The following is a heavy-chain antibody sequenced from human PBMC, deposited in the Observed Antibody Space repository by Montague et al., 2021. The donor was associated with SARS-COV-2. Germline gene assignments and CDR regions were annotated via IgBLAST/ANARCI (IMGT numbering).Heavy chain of an antibody. D-gene: IGHD6-19*01. Sequence: SLRLSCAASGFALSSYNMNWVRQAPGKGLEYVSYISSSSSTRHYAESVKGRFTISGDNARNSLYLQMVSLRDEDTAVYYCTRGVHLSISGWYYDSWGQGTLVTVSS. CDR1: GFALSSYN. CDR2: ISSSSSTR. V-gene: IGHV3-48*02. CDR3: TRGVHLSISGWYYDS. J-gene: IGHJ4*02.